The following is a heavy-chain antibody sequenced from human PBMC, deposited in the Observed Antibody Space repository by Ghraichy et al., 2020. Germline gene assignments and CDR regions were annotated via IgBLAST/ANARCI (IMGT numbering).Heavy chain of an antibody. CDR3: ARGGAWPLRFLEGYYFDY. D-gene: IGHD3-3*01. CDR2: IWYDGSNK. Sequence: GGSLRLSCAASGFTFSSYGMHWVRQAPGKGLEWVAVIWYDGSNKYYADSVKGRFTISRDNSKNTLYLQMNSLRAEDTAVYYCARGGAWPLRFLEGYYFDYWGQGTLVTVSS. CDR1: GFTFSSYG. V-gene: IGHV3-33*01. J-gene: IGHJ4*02.